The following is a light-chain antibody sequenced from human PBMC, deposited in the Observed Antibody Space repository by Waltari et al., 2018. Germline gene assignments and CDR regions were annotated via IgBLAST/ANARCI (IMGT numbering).Light chain of an antibody. V-gene: IGKV3-20*01. J-gene: IGKJ5*01. Sequence: EIVLTQSPGTLSLSPGESATLSCRASQSVTSNYLVWYQQKPGQAPRLLIYGASSRATGIPDRFSGSGSGTDFTLTISRLEPEDFAVYYCQQYGSSSTFGQGTRLEIK. CDR2: GAS. CDR3: QQYGSSST. CDR1: QSVTSNY.